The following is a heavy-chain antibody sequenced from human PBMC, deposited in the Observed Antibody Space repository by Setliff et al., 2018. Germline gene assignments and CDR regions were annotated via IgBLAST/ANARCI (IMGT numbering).Heavy chain of an antibody. D-gene: IGHD3-22*01. J-gene: IGHJ5*02. Sequence: ASVKVSCKTSGYTFTNYGITWVRQAPGQGLEWMGWINNYSFKTNYPQKFLGRVTVTTDTSTGTAYMELGSLTSDDTAIYYCARINFYVSSGCTLGWFDPWGQGTLVTVSS. CDR2: INNYSFKT. V-gene: IGHV1-18*01. CDR3: ARINFYVSSGCTLGWFDP. CDR1: GYTFTNYG.